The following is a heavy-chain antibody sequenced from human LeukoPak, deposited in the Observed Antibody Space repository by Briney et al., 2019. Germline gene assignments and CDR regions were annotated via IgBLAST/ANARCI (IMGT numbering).Heavy chain of an antibody. J-gene: IGHJ3*02. CDR1: GFTFSSYA. CDR2: ISGSGGAT. D-gene: IGHD3-3*01. CDR3: AKVPVFSLTISEVVTDDAFDI. V-gene: IGHV3-23*01. Sequence: PGGSPRLSCAASGFTFSSYAMSWVRQAPGKGLEWVSAISGSGGATYYADSVKGRFTISRDNPKNTLYLQMNSLRAEDTAVYYCAKVPVFSLTISEVVTDDAFDIWGQGTIVTVSS.